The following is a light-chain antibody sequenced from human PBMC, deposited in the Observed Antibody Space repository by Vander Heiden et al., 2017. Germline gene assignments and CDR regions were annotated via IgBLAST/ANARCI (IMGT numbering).Light chain of an antibody. V-gene: IGLV2-8*01. CDR2: EVN. CDR3: SSYAGSDNVV. J-gene: IGLJ2*01. CDR1: SSDVGGYNY. Sequence: QSALTQPPSASGSPGQSVTISCAGTSSDVGGYNYVSCYQQHPGKAPKLMIYEVNRRPSGVPVRFSGSRSGNTASLTVSGLQAEDEADYYCSSYAGSDNVVFGAGTKLTVL.